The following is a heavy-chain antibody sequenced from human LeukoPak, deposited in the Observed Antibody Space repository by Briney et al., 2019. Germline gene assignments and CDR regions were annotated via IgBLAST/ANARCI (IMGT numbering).Heavy chain of an antibody. J-gene: IGHJ4*02. Sequence: GESLKISCESSGYNFTSYWIGWVRQMPGKGLEWMGIIYPGDSDTRYSPSFQGQVTISADKSISTAYLQWSSLKASDTAMYYCTRRTDYYFDYWGQGTLVTVSS. CDR1: GYNFTSYW. CDR2: IYPGDSDT. CDR3: TRRTDYYFDY. D-gene: IGHD3/OR15-3a*01. V-gene: IGHV5-51*01.